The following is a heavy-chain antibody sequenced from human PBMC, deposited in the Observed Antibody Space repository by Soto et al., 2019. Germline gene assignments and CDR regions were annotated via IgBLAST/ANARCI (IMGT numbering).Heavy chain of an antibody. CDR1: GFSVGDNY. J-gene: IGHJ6*02. CDR2: SSSSGGYT. CDR3: ARSSGWRHVFTFDYGLDV. D-gene: IGHD3-16*01. V-gene: IGHV3-11*06. Sequence: QVQLVESGGGLVEPGGSLRLSCAASGFSVGDNYMTWIRQAPGKGLEWLSYSSSSGGYTNYADSVKGRFTISRDNAKNSLYLQMDSLRAEDTAVYFCARSSGWRHVFTFDYGLDVWGQGTTVTVSS.